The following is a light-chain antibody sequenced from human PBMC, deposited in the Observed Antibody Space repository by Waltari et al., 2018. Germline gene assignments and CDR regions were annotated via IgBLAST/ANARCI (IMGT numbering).Light chain of an antibody. Sequence: DIVMTQSPDSLAVSLGERATINCKSGQTILYSSNNKNYLSWFQQKPGQPPKLLIYWASIRESGVPDRFSGSGSVTDFTLTISSLQAEDVAVYYCQQYYSAPYTFGQGTKLEIK. CDR3: QQYYSAPYT. V-gene: IGKV4-1*01. CDR2: WAS. CDR1: QTILYSSNNKNY. J-gene: IGKJ2*01.